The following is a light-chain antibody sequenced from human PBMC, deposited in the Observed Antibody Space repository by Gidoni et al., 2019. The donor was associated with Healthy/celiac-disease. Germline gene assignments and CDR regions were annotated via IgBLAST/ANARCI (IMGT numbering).Light chain of an antibody. J-gene: IGLJ2*01. CDR3: QSADSSGTYPSVV. Sequence: SYELTQPPSVSVSPGQTARITCSGDALPKQYAYWYQQKPGQAPVLVIYKDSERPSGIPERFSGSSSGTTVTSTISGVQAEDEADYYCQSADSSGTYPSVVFGGGTKLTVL. CDR1: ALPKQY. V-gene: IGLV3-25*02. CDR2: KDS.